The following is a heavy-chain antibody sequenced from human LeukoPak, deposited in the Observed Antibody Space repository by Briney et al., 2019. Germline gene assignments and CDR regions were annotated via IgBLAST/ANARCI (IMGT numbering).Heavy chain of an antibody. D-gene: IGHD1-26*01. CDR1: GYSFTTYY. J-gene: IGHJ4*02. CDR3: ARDPDQIVGAYYFDY. V-gene: IGHV1-46*01. Sequence: ASVKVSCKVSGYSFTTYYIHWVRLAPGQGLEWMGVINPSGGSTRYTQKFQDRLTMTREMSTSTVYMELSSLRSEDTAVYYCARDPDQIVGAYYFDYWGQGTLVTVSS. CDR2: INPSGGST.